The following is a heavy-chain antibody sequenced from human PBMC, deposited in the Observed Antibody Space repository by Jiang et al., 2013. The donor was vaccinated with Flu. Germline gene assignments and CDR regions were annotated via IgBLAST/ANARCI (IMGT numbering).Heavy chain of an antibody. Sequence: KALEWLAIIYWNDDKHYSPSLKSRLTITKDTSRNQVVLTMTNMDPVDTATYYCAHSGEHDSWSGYYGFDPWGQGTLVAVSA. D-gene: IGHD3-3*01. CDR3: AHSGEHDSWSGYYGFDP. V-gene: IGHV2-5*01. J-gene: IGHJ5*02. CDR2: IYWNDDK.